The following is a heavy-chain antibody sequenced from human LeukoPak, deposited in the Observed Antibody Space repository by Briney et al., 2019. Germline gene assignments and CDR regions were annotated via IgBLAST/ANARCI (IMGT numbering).Heavy chain of an antibody. V-gene: IGHV1-46*01. CDR2: INPNSGST. CDR1: GYTFTSYF. D-gene: IGHD6-13*01. Sequence: ASVKVSCKASGYTFTSYFMHWVRQAPGQGLEWMGIINPNSGSTTYAQKFQGRVTMTRDTSTSTVYMELSSLRSEDTAEYYCVRAQLVSSYYYGMDVWGQGTTVTVSS. CDR3: VRAQLVSSYYYGMDV. J-gene: IGHJ6*02.